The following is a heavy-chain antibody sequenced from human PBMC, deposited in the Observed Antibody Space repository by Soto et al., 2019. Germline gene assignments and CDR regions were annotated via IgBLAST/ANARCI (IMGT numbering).Heavy chain of an antibody. CDR1: GWSFNGYY. CDR3: ARGYGRHFDY. J-gene: IGHJ4*02. Sequence: HVQLQQLGAGLSEASEALALPCSVYGWSFNGYYLNWIRQPPGKGLEWIGEINHSGSTNYNPSLKRRVTISVDTSKHQFSLKLSSVTAADTAVYYCARGYGRHFDYWGQGTLVTVSS. V-gene: IGHV4-34*01. CDR2: INHSGST. D-gene: IGHD3-10*01.